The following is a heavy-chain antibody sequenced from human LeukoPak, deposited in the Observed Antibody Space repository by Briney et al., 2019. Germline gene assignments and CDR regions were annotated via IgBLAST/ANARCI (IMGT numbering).Heavy chain of an antibody. D-gene: IGHD1-26*01. CDR1: GFTVSSNY. V-gene: IGHV3-53*01. CDR3: ASGWELPFDY. J-gene: IGHJ4*02. Sequence: GGSLRLSCAASGFTVSSNYMSWVRQAPGKGLEWVSVIYSGGSAYYADSVKGRFTISRDNSKNTLYLQMNSLRAEDTAVFYCASGWELPFDYWGQGTLVTVSS. CDR2: IYSGGSA.